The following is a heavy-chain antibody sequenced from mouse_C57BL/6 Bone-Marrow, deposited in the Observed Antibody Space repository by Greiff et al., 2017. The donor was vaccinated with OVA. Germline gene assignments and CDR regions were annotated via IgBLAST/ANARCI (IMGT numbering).Heavy chain of an antibody. J-gene: IGHJ2*01. D-gene: IGHD1-1*01. CDR3: ANLRLYYFDY. CDR2: IYPRSGNT. V-gene: IGHV1-81*01. Sequence: QVQLKESGAELARPGASVKLSCKASGYTFTSYGISWVKQRTGQGLEWIGEIYPRSGNTYYNEKFKGKATLTADKSSSTAYMELRSLTSEDSAVYFCANLRLYYFDYWGQGTTLTVSS. CDR1: GYTFTSYG.